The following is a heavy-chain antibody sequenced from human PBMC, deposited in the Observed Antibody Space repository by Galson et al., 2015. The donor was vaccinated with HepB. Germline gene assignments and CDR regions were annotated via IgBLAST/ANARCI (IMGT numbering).Heavy chain of an antibody. J-gene: IGHJ3*02. CDR2: ISYSSSYI. Sequence: SLRLSCAASGFTFSSYNMNWVRQAPGKGLEWVSCISYSSSYIYFADSLKGRFTISRDNAKNSPYLQMNSLRVEDTAVYYCARDYDGSGSYAFDTWGQGTMVTVSS. CDR3: ARDYDGSGSYAFDT. D-gene: IGHD3-10*01. V-gene: IGHV3-21*01. CDR1: GFTFSSYN.